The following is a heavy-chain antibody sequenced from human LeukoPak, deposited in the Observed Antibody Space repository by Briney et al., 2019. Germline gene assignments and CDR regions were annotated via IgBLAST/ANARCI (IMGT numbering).Heavy chain of an antibody. Sequence: PGGSLRLSCAASGFSFSNYWMHWVRQVPGKGLVWVSRIRSDGSTTDYADSVKGRFTISRDISKNAVFLQMNSLRAEDTAVYYCARDSYGDANFDTWGQGTLVTVSS. J-gene: IGHJ4*02. V-gene: IGHV3-74*01. CDR2: IRSDGSTT. D-gene: IGHD4-17*01. CDR1: GFSFSNYW. CDR3: ARDSYGDANFDT.